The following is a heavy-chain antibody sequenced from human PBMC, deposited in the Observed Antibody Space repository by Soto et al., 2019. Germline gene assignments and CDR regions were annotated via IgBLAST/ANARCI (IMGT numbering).Heavy chain of an antibody. CDR2: IFTRSSQI. CDR3: ARDLLAGQQLVIPWFHP. J-gene: IGHJ5*02. V-gene: IGHV3-21*01. Sequence: GGSLRLSCTASGFAFSSFNMNWVRQAPGKGLEWVSSIFTRSSQIYYADSVKGRFTISRDDAKNSLFLQMNSLSVEDTAVYYCARDLLAGQQLVIPWFHPWGQGTLVTVSS. D-gene: IGHD1-26*01. CDR1: GFAFSSFN.